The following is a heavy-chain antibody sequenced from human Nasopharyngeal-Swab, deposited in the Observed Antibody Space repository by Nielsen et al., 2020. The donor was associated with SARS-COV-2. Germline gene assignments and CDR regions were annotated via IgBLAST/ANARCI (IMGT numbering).Heavy chain of an antibody. D-gene: IGHD3-22*01. Sequence: GGSLRLSCAASGFTFSSYAMGWVRQAPGKGLEWVSAISGSGGSTYYADSVKGRFTISRDNSKNTLYLQMNSLRAEDTAVYYCAKDEPYYDSSGYNYYYYYYMDVWGKGTTVTVSS. J-gene: IGHJ6*03. CDR1: GFTFSSYA. CDR2: ISGSGGST. V-gene: IGHV3-23*01. CDR3: AKDEPYYDSSGYNYYYYYYMDV.